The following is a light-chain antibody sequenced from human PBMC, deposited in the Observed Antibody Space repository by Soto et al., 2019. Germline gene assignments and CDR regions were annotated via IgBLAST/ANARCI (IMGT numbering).Light chain of an antibody. V-gene: IGLV1-44*01. J-gene: IGLJ2*01. CDR1: SSNIGTNT. Sequence: QSVLTQPPSASGTPGQRITISCSGSSSNIGTNTVNWYQQLPGTAPKLLIYSDTIRPLGVPDRFSGSKSGASASLAISGLQSEDEADYHCAAWDDSLNGPVFGGGTKLT. CDR2: SDT. CDR3: AAWDDSLNGPV.